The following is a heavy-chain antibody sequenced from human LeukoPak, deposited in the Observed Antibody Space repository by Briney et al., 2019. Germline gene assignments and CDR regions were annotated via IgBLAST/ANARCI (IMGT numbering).Heavy chain of an antibody. CDR2: IYTSGST. CDR1: GGSISSYY. D-gene: IGHD1-7*01. CDR3: ARDFFAGTIYYYYYYMDV. Sequence: SETLSLTCTVSGGSISSYYWSWIRQPAGKGLEWIGRIYTSGSTNYNPPLKSRVTMSVDTSKNQFSLKLSSVTAADTAVYYCARDFFAGTIYYYYYYMDVWGKGTTVTVSS. V-gene: IGHV4-4*07. J-gene: IGHJ6*03.